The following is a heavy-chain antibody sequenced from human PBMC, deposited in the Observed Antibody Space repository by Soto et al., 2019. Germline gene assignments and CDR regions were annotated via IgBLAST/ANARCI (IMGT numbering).Heavy chain of an antibody. D-gene: IGHD6-13*01. CDR2: IFYDGNT. Sequence: QLQLQESGPGLVKPSETLSLTCNVSGGSISSSRSYWAWFRQPPGKELEWIANIFYDGNTYYNPSLKSRVTVSVDTSKNQFSLKLDSVTAADTAVYYCARQAAAPGIDLWFDPWGQGTLVTVSS. J-gene: IGHJ5*02. CDR1: GGSISSSRSY. CDR3: ARQAAAPGIDLWFDP. V-gene: IGHV4-39*01.